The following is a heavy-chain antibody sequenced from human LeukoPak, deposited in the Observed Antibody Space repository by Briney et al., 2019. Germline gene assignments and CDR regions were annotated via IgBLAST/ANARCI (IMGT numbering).Heavy chain of an antibody. D-gene: IGHD3-9*01. J-gene: IGHJ6*02. V-gene: IGHV1-18*01. CDR2: ISAYNGNT. CDR3: ARDYKDDILTGPMGYYGMDV. Sequence: GASVKVSCKASGYTFTSYGISWVRQAPEQGLEWMGWISAYNGNTNYAQKLQGRVTMTTDTSTSTAYMELRSLRSDDTAVYYCARDYKDDILTGPMGYYGMDVWGQGTTVTVSS. CDR1: GYTFTSYG.